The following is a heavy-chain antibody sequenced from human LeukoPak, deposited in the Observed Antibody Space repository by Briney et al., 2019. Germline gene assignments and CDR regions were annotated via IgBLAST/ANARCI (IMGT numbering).Heavy chain of an antibody. CDR2: IYTSGGT. CDR3: ARCLTIFGVVNYYYMDV. V-gene: IGHV4-61*02. J-gene: IGHJ6*03. D-gene: IGHD3-3*01. CDR1: GGSISSGSYY. Sequence: SETLSLTCTVSGGSISSGSYYWSWIRQPAGKGLEWIGRIYTSGGTNYNPSLKSRVTISVDTSKNQFSLKLSSVTAADTAVYYCARCLTIFGVVNYYYMDVWGKGTTVTVSS.